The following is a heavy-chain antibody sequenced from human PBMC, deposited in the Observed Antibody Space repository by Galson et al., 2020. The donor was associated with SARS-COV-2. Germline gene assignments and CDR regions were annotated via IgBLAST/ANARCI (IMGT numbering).Heavy chain of an antibody. J-gene: IGHJ6*03. CDR1: GGSFSDYY. Sequence: SETLSLTCAVSGGSFSDYYWSWIRQSPGKGLEWIGEINHSGSTKSSPSLKSRVTIAVDTSKNQFSLKLTSMTAADTAVYYCARSRQDVTKIVVAITAYYHYMDVWSKGTTVTISS. CDR3: ARSRQDVTKIVVAITAYYHYMDV. CDR2: INHSGST. V-gene: IGHV4-34*01. D-gene: IGHD3-22*01.